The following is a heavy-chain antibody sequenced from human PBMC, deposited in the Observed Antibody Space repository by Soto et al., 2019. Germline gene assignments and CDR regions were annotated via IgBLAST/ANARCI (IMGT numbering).Heavy chain of an antibody. CDR1: GFTFSSYG. V-gene: IGHV3-30*18. CDR3: AKERDFDWLSRRLYGMDV. Sequence: QVQLVESGGGVVQPGRSLRLSCAASGFTFSSYGMHWVRQAPVKGLEWVAVISYDGSNKYYADSVKGRFTISRDNSKKTLYLQMNSLRAEDTAVYYCAKERDFDWLSRRLYGMDVWGQGTTVTVSS. CDR2: ISYDGSNK. J-gene: IGHJ6*02. D-gene: IGHD3-9*01.